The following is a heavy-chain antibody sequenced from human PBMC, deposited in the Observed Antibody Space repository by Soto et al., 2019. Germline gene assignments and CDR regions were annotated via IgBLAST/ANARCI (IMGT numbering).Heavy chain of an antibody. Sequence: QVQLVESGGGVVQPGRSQRLSCAASGFTFSSYAMHWVRQAPGKGLEWVAVISYDGSNKYYADSVKGRFTISRDNSKNTLYLQMNSLRAEDTAVYYCARDLVLWFGDNWFDPWGQGTLVTVSS. CDR1: GFTFSSYA. J-gene: IGHJ5*02. D-gene: IGHD3-10*01. CDR2: ISYDGSNK. V-gene: IGHV3-30-3*01. CDR3: ARDLVLWFGDNWFDP.